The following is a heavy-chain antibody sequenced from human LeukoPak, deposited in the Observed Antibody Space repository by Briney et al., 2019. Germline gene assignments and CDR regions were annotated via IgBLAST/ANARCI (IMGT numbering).Heavy chain of an antibody. J-gene: IGHJ5*02. D-gene: IGHD3-10*01. CDR3: ARVNTLIRGIGWFDP. Sequence: SETLSLTCTVSGGSILSRSYYWGWVRQSPGKGLEWIGSVYYNGPTYYNPSLMSRITISRDTSRNQFSLRLTSVTAADTAVYYCARVNTLIRGIGWFDPWGQGILVTVSS. CDR2: VYYNGPT. CDR1: GGSILSRSYY. V-gene: IGHV4-39*07.